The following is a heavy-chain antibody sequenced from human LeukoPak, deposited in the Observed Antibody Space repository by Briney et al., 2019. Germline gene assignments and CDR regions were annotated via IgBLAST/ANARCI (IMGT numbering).Heavy chain of an antibody. CDR2: TDYSGRA. D-gene: IGHD2-15*01. Sequence: SETLSLTCTVSGGSISSPTYYWDWVRQPPGKRLEWIGATDYSGRAYYNPSLVSRFTISVDTSKHQFSLKLNSVTATDTAIYYCVRHRQHCDGGSCFPPDSWGQGTLVTVSS. J-gene: IGHJ4*02. CDR3: VRHRQHCDGGSCFPPDS. CDR1: GGSISSPTYY. V-gene: IGHV4-39*01.